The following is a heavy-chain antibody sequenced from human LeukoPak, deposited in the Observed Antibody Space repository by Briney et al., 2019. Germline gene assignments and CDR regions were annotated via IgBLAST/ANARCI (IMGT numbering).Heavy chain of an antibody. V-gene: IGHV4-59*12. J-gene: IGHJ5*02. D-gene: IGHD3-9*01. CDR3: AREEYFDWLLINWFDP. CDR1: GGSISSYY. CDR2: IYYSGST. Sequence: KTSETLSLTCTVSGGSISSYYWSWIRQPPGKGLEWIGYIYYSGSTNYNPSLKSRVTISVDTSKNQFSLKLSSVTAADTAVYYCAREEYFDWLLINWFDPWGQGTLVTVSS.